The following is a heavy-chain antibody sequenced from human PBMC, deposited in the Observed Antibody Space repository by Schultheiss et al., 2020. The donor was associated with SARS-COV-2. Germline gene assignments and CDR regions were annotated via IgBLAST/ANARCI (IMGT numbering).Heavy chain of an antibody. CDR3: ARDGAAAESTFDY. Sequence: SVKVSCKASGYTFTSYAMNWVRQAPGQGLEWMGGIIPIFGTANYAQKFQGRVTITADKSTSTAYMELSSLRSEDTAVYYCARDGAAAESTFDYWGQGTLVTVSS. CDR2: IIPIFGTA. J-gene: IGHJ4*02. V-gene: IGHV1-69*06. CDR1: GYTFTSYA. D-gene: IGHD6-13*01.